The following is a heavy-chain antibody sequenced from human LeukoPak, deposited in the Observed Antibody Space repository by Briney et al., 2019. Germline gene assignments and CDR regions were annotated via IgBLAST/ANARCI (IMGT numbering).Heavy chain of an antibody. J-gene: IGHJ4*02. CDR3: ARVEVVTYYFDY. CDR1: GGSISSYY. D-gene: IGHD4-23*01. V-gene: IGHV4-59*12. CDR2: IYYSGST. Sequence: SETLSLTCTVSGGSISSYYWSWIRQPPGKGLEWIGSIYYSGSTYYNPSLKSRVTISVDTSKNQFSLKLSSVTAADTAVYYCARVEVVTYYFDYWGQGTLVTVSS.